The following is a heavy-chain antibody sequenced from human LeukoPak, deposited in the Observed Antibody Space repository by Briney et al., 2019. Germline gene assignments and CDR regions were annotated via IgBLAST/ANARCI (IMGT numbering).Heavy chain of an antibody. CDR2: IYIRCST. CDR3: ARDQYTAMDHYGMDV. D-gene: IGHD5-18*01. J-gene: IGHJ6*02. CDR1: GFTGSNNY. Sequence: GVSVRLSCTACGFTGSNNYMRWVRQARGKGREGVSSIYIRCSTSYVDSVKRRFTISRDNSKNTLYLQMNSLSAEDTAVYYCARDQYTAMDHYGMDVWGQGTTVTVSS. V-gene: IGHV3-66*01.